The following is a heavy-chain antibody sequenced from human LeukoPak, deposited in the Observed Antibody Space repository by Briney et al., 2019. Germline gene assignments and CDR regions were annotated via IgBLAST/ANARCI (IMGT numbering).Heavy chain of an antibody. J-gene: IGHJ4*02. CDR3: ASGGYYDSSGYFIPLFDY. CDR2: IKQDGSEK. D-gene: IGHD3-22*01. V-gene: IGHV3-7*01. Sequence: PGGSLRLSCAASGFTFSSYWMSWVRQASGKGLEWVANIKQDGSEKYYVDSVKGRFTISRDNAKNSLYLQMNSLRAEDTAVYYCASGGYYDSSGYFIPLFDYWGQGTLVTVSS. CDR1: GFTFSSYW.